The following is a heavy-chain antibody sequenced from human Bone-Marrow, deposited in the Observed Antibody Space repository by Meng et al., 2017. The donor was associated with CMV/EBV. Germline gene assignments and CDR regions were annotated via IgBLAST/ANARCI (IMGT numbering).Heavy chain of an antibody. J-gene: IGHJ6*02. CDR1: GGTFSSYA. CDR3: ARVSTNSGRYEDV. Sequence: SVKVSCKASGGTFSSYAISWVRQAPGQGLEWMGGIIPVFGTANYAQKFQDRVTITTNESTSTAYMELSSLRSEDTAVYYCARVSTNSGRYEDVWGQGTTVTVSS. D-gene: IGHD5/OR15-5a*01. CDR2: IIPVFGTA. V-gene: IGHV1-69*05.